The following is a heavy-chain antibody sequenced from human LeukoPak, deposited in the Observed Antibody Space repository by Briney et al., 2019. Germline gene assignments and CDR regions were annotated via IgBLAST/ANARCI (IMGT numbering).Heavy chain of an antibody. CDR2: IGIDSGNT. CDR1: GFTFSNFW. Sequence: GGSLRLSCAASGFTFSNFWMHWVRQAPGKGLEWISYIGIDSGNTNYADSVKGRFTISGDKAKNSLYLQMNSLRVEDTAVYYCARDYKYAFDNWGQGTLVTVSS. D-gene: IGHD5-24*01. CDR3: ARDYKYAFDN. J-gene: IGHJ4*02. V-gene: IGHV3-11*06.